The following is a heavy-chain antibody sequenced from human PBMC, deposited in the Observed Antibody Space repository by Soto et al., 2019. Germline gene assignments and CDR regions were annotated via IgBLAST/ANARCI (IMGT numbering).Heavy chain of an antibody. Sequence: VQLVESGGGLIQPGGSLRLSCAASGFTVSNNHMTWVRLAAGKGLEFVSFVHGGGSTSYADSVKGRFTISRDNSKNSRYRQMNSLRAEDAAICYCAGRLTTAARLDYWGRGTRVTVSS. CDR1: GFTVSNNH. CDR2: VHGGGST. J-gene: IGHJ4*02. V-gene: IGHV3-53*01. CDR3: AGRLTTAARLDY. D-gene: IGHD3-16*01.